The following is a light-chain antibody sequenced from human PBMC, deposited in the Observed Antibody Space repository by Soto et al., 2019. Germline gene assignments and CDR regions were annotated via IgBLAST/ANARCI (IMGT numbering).Light chain of an antibody. Sequence: EIVMTQSPATLSVSPGERATLSCRASQSVSSNLAWYQQKPGQAPRLLIYGASTRATGIPARFSGSGSGTEFTLTISSLQSEDFGVYYCQQFEDWPTFGQGTKVEIK. CDR3: QQFEDWPT. V-gene: IGKV3-15*01. J-gene: IGKJ1*01. CDR1: QSVSSN. CDR2: GAS.